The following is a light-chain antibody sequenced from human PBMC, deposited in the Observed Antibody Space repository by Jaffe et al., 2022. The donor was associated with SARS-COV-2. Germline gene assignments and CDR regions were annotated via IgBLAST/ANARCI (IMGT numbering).Light chain of an antibody. CDR1: QSLLYTSINKNY. Sequence: DVVMTQSPEFLAVSLGERATINCKSSQSLLYTSINKNYLAWYQQKPGQPPKLLIYWASTRESGVPDRFSGSGSGTDFTLTINSLLAEDVALYYCQQYYTTPWTFGQGTKVDI. CDR3: QQYYTTPWT. V-gene: IGKV4-1*01. J-gene: IGKJ1*01. CDR2: WAS.